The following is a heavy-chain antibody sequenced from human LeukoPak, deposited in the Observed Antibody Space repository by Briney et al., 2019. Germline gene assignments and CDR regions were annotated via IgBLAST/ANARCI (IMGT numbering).Heavy chain of an antibody. J-gene: IGHJ3*02. CDR1: GFTFSSYE. CDR2: ISSSGSTI. V-gene: IGHV3-48*03. CDR3: ARGGSYLSAFDI. Sequence: PGGSLRLSCAASGFTFSSYEMNWVRQAPGKGLEWVSYISSSGSTIYYADFVKGRFTISRDNAKNSLYLQMNSLRAEDTAVYYCARGGSYLSAFDIWGQGTMVTVSS. D-gene: IGHD1-26*01.